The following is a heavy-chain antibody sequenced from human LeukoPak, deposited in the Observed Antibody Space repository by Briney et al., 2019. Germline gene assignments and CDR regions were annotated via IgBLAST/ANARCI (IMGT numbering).Heavy chain of an antibody. J-gene: IGHJ5*02. CDR2: INHSGST. V-gene: IGHV4-34*01. CDR1: GGSFSGYY. Sequence: TSETLSLTCAVYGGSFSGYYWSWIRQPPGKGLEWIGEINHSGSTNYNPSLKSRVTISVDTSKNQFSLKLSSVTAADTAVYYCARGSNWFDPWGQGTLVTVSS. CDR3: ARGSNWFDP.